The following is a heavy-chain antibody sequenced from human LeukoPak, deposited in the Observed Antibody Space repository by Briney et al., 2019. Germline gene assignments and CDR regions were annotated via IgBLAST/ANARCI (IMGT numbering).Heavy chain of an antibody. D-gene: IGHD3-3*01. CDR3: AKDISGRISRLNYYYYMDV. CDR1: GFTFSSYA. Sequence: GGSLRLSCAASGFTFSSYAMSWVRQAPGKGLEWVSAISGSGGSTYYADSVKGRFTISRDNSKNTLYLQMNSLRAEDTAVYYCAKDISGRISRLNYYYYMDVWGKGTTVTVSS. J-gene: IGHJ6*03. CDR2: ISGSGGST. V-gene: IGHV3-23*01.